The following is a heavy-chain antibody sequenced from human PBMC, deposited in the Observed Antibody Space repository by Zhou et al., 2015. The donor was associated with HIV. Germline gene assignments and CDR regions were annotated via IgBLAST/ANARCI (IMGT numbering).Heavy chain of an antibody. CDR2: FDPEDGET. J-gene: IGHJ4*02. Sequence: QVQLVQSGAEVKKPGSSVKVSCKASGGTFSSYAISWVRQAPGQGLEWMGGFDPEDGETIYAQKFQGRVTMTEDTSTDTAYMELSSLRSEDTAVYYCARKYSSGWPVDYWGQGTLVTVSS. V-gene: IGHV1-69*14. CDR3: ARKYSSGWPVDY. D-gene: IGHD6-19*01. CDR1: GGTFSSYA.